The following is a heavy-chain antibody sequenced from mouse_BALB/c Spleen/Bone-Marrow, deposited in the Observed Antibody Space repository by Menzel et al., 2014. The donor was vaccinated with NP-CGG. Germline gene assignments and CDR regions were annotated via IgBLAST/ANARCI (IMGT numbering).Heavy chain of an antibody. J-gene: IGHJ3*01. Sequence: EVHLVESGGGLVKPGGSLKLSCAASDFTFSSYAMSWVRQTPEKRLEWVATISSGGSYTYYPDSVKGRFTISRDNAKNTLYLQMSSLRSEDTAMYYCARHDYAYWGQGTLVAVSA. V-gene: IGHV5-9-3*01. CDR2: ISSGGSYT. CDR1: DFTFSSYA. CDR3: ARHDYAY. D-gene: IGHD2-4*01.